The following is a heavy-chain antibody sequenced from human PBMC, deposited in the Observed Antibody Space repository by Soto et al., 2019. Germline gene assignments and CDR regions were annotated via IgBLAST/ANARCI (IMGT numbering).Heavy chain of an antibody. CDR3: ARDIGLSGAFDI. CDR1: SGSISSSNW. D-gene: IGHD3-10*01. V-gene: IGHV4-4*02. CDR2: IYHSGST. Sequence: QVQLQESGPGLVKPSGTLSLTCAVSSGSISSSNWWSWARQPPGKGLDWIGEIYHSGSTKYNPSLKGRVTISVDKSKNQCSLKLSCVTAADTAVYYCARDIGLSGAFDIWGQGTMVGVSS. J-gene: IGHJ3*02.